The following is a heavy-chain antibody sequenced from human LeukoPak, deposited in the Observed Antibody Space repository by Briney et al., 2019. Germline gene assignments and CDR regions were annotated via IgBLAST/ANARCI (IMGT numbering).Heavy chain of an antibody. D-gene: IGHD4/OR15-4a*01. V-gene: IGHV3-11*01. Sequence: GGSLRLSCAASGFTFSDYYMSWIRQAPGKGLEWVSYISSSGSTIYYADSVKGRFTISRDNAKNSLYLQMNSLRAEDTAVYFCARDIGYGPNAFDIWGQGTMVTVSS. CDR2: ISSSGSTI. J-gene: IGHJ3*02. CDR3: ARDIGYGPNAFDI. CDR1: GFTFSDYY.